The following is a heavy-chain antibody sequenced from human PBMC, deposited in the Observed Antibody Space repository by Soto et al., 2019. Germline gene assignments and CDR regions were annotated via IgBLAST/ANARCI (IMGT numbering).Heavy chain of an antibody. J-gene: IGHJ4*02. V-gene: IGHV3-30-3*01. CDR2: LSYDGNNI. D-gene: IGHD5-18*01. CDR3: ARGPIGDAAMVTNYFDY. Sequence: ESGGGVVQPGRSLRLSCAASGFTFNNYAIHWVRQAPGKGLEWVAVLSYDGNNIHYADSVKGRFTVSRDNSKNTLFLQMNSLRPEDTALYYCARGPIGDAAMVTNYFDYWGQGTLVTVSS. CDR1: GFTFNNYA.